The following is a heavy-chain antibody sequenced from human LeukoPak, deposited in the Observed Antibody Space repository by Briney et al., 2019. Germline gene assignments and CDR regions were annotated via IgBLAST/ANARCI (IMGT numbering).Heavy chain of an antibody. CDR2: IIPFLNIA. CDR1: GGTFSTSA. V-gene: IGHV1-69*04. D-gene: IGHD3-22*01. Sequence: SVTVSCKASGGTFSTSAINWVRQAPGQGLEWMGRIIPFLNIAIYTQKFQGRVTITADKSTSTGYMELSSLRSEDTAVYYCARGVNDYDSSGYYPLDYWGQGTLVTVSS. J-gene: IGHJ4*02. CDR3: ARGVNDYDSSGYYPLDY.